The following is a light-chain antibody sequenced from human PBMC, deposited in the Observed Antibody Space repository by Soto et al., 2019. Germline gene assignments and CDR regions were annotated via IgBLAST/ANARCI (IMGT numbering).Light chain of an antibody. CDR3: QVRDVWPS. CDR1: QSVSTS. Sequence: IVLTQSPATLSLSPGERAALSCRASQSVSTSLAWYQHKPGQAPRLFIYDASKRAPGIPARFSGSGSGTDFTLTIRSLEPEDFAVYYCQVRDVWPSFGQGTKVEIK. V-gene: IGKV3-11*01. J-gene: IGKJ1*01. CDR2: DAS.